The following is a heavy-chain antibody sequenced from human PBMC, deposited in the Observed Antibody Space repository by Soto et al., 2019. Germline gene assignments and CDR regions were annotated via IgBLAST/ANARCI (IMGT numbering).Heavy chain of an antibody. J-gene: IGHJ3*02. Sequence: EVELVESGGGLVKPGGSLRLSCLASRFRFSGYTMTWVRQAPGKGLEWVSSISIISTYIYYGDSVKGRFTISRDNAKNSLFLQMNSLRVEDTAVYYCARRGSEVTTGGGALDMWGQGTMVTVSS. CDR1: RFRFSGYT. CDR2: ISIISTYI. V-gene: IGHV3-21*01. D-gene: IGHD4-17*01. CDR3: ARRGSEVTTGGGALDM.